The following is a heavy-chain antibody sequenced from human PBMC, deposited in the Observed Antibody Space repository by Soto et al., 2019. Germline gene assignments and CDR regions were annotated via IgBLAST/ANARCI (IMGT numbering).Heavy chain of an antibody. CDR3: ARTTAVAGTGGRYYYYYGMDV. Sequence: GASVKVSCKASGYIFTSYYIHWVRQAPGQGLEWMGRIIPIVGIANYAQKFQGRVTITADKSTSTAYMELSSLRSEDTAVYYCARTTAVAGTGGRYYYYYGMDVWGQGTTVTVSS. D-gene: IGHD6-19*01. J-gene: IGHJ6*02. CDR1: GYIFTSYY. V-gene: IGHV1-69*02. CDR2: IIPIVGIA.